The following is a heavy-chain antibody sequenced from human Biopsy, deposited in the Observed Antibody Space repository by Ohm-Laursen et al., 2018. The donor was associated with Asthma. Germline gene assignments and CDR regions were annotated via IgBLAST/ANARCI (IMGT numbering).Heavy chain of an antibody. V-gene: IGHV1-2*06. D-gene: IGHD2-15*01. J-gene: IGHJ5*02. CDR1: GYIFTEYS. Sequence: ASVKVSCKASGYIFTEYSMNWVRQAPGQGLEWMGRINPNSGATKYAQQFQGRVTVTRDTSISTAFMELSRLRSADTAVYYCARDRGYCSGGTCPSWFDPWGQGTLVTVSS. CDR2: INPNSGAT. CDR3: ARDRGYCSGGTCPSWFDP.